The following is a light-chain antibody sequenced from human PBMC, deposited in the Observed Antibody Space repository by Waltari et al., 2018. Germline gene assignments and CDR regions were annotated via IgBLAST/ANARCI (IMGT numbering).Light chain of an antibody. J-gene: IGLJ2*01. CDR2: AVS. V-gene: IGLV2-23*02. Sequence: QSALTQPASVSGSPGQSITISCTGTSSDVGTYKRFSWYQQHPAKAPKLMIYAVSKRPSGVSDRFSGSKSGDMASLTISGLQPEDEAEYFCSSYAGSSKGVFGGGTKVTVL. CDR1: SSDVGTYKR. CDR3: SSYAGSSKGV.